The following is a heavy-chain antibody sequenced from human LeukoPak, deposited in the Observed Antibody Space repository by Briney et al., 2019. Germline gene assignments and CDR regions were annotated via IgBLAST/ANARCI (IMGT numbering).Heavy chain of an antibody. V-gene: IGHV3-30-3*01. CDR2: ISYDGSNK. CDR3: ARESITMVRGVIPYYYYMDV. Sequence: PGGSLRLSCAASGFTFSGYAMHWVRQAPGKGLEWVAVISYDGSNKYYADSVKGRFTISRDNSKNTLYLQMNSLRAEDTAVYYCARESITMVRGVIPYYYYMDVWGKGTTVTVSS. D-gene: IGHD3-10*01. J-gene: IGHJ6*03. CDR1: GFTFSGYA.